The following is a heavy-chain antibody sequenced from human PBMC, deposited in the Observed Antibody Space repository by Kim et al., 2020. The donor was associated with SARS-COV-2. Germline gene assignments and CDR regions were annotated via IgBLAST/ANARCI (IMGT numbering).Heavy chain of an antibody. D-gene: IGHD3-3*01. V-gene: IGHV1-69*04. CDR1: GGTFSSYA. CDR2: IIPIFGIA. Sequence: SVKVSCKASGGTFSSYAISLVRQAPGQGLEWMGRIIPIFGIANYAQKFQGRVTITADKSTSTAYMELSSLRSEDTAVYYCATRDYDFWSGYSTFLYYYY. CDR3: ATRDYDFWSGYSTFLYYYY. J-gene: IGHJ6*01.